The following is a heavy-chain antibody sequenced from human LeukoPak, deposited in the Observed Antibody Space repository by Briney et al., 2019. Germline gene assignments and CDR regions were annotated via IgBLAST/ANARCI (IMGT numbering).Heavy chain of an antibody. D-gene: IGHD3-3*01. V-gene: IGHV1-18*01. CDR1: GYTFSDYG. CDR2: ISAYNGNT. Sequence: ASVKVSCKASGYTFSDYGIAWVRQAPGQGLEWVGWISAYNGNTNYAQKLQGRVTMTTDTSTSTAYMELRSLRSDDTAVYYCARVPYYDFWSGYKGFDYWGQGTLVTVSS. CDR3: ARVPYYDFWSGYKGFDY. J-gene: IGHJ4*02.